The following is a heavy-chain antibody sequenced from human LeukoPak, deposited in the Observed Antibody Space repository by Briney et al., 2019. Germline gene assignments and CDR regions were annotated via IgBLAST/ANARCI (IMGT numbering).Heavy chain of an antibody. D-gene: IGHD2-15*01. Sequence: SETLSLTCTVSGGSISSGSYYWSWIRQPAGKGLEWIGRIYTSGSTNYNPSLKSRVTISVDTPKNQFSLKLSSVTAADTAVYYCARVRGSLNWFDPWGQGTLVTVSS. CDR3: ARVRGSLNWFDP. V-gene: IGHV4-61*02. CDR2: IYTSGST. J-gene: IGHJ5*02. CDR1: GGSISSGSYY.